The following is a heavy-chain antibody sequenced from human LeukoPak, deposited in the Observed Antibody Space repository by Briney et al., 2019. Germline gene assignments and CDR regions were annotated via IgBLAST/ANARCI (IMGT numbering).Heavy chain of an antibody. Sequence: PSETLSLTCTVSGGSISSYYWSWIRQPPGKGLEWIGYIYYSGSTNYNPSLKSRVTISVDTSKNQFSLKLSSVTAADTAVYYCAREYYYDSSAAFDIWGQGTMVTVSS. D-gene: IGHD3-22*01. CDR2: IYYSGST. V-gene: IGHV4-59*01. CDR1: GGSISSYY. J-gene: IGHJ3*02. CDR3: AREYYYDSSAAFDI.